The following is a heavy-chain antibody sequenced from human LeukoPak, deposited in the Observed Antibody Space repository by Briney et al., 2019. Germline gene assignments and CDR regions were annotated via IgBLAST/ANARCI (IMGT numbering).Heavy chain of an antibody. Sequence: SETLSLTCTVSGGSISSYYWSWIRQPAGKGLEWIGRIYTSGSTNYNPSLKSRVTMSVDTSKNQFSLKLSSVTAADTAVYYCATQYYDILTGFHAFDYWGQGTLVTASS. D-gene: IGHD3-9*01. J-gene: IGHJ4*02. CDR1: GGSISSYY. CDR2: IYTSGST. CDR3: ATQYYDILTGFHAFDY. V-gene: IGHV4-4*07.